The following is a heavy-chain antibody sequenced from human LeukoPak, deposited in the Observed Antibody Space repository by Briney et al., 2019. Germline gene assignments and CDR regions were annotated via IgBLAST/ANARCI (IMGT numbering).Heavy chain of an antibody. CDR2: INSDGGST. V-gene: IGHV3-74*01. Sequence: GGSLRLSCAASGFTFSSYWMHWVRQAPGKGLVWVSRINSDGGSTSYADSVKGRFTISRDNAKNTLYLQMNSLRAEDTAVYYCARDPGDYYFDYWGQGTLVTVSS. CDR3: ARDPGDYYFDY. J-gene: IGHJ4*02. CDR1: GFTFSSYW. D-gene: IGHD2-21*02.